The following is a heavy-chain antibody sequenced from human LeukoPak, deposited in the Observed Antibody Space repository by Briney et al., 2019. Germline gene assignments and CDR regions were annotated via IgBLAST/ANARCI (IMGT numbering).Heavy chain of an antibody. V-gene: IGHV1-2*04. CDR3: ARDRTTVTWGVGAFDI. D-gene: IGHD4-17*01. CDR1: GYTFTGYY. J-gene: IGHJ3*02. CDR2: INPNSGGT. Sequence: GASVKVSCKASGYTFTGYYMHWVRQAPGQGLEWMGWINPNSGGTNYAQKFQGWVTMTRDTSISTAYMELSRLRSDDTAVYYCARDRTTVTWGVGAFDIWGQGTMVTVSS.